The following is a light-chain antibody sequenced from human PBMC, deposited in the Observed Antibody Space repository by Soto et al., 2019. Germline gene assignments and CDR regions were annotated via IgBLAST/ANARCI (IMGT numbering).Light chain of an antibody. CDR2: DAS. Sequence: EIVLTQSPATLSLSPGERATLSCRASQSVSSYLAWYQQKPGQAPRLLIYDASNRATGIPARLSDSGSGTDVTLTISSLEPEDFAVYYCQQRSNWPPLTFGGGTKVEIK. CDR3: QQRSNWPPLT. CDR1: QSVSSY. V-gene: IGKV3-11*01. J-gene: IGKJ4*01.